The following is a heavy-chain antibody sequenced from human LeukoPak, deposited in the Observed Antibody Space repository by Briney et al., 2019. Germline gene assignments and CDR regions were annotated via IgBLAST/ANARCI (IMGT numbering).Heavy chain of an antibody. CDR2: IRDSGSST. J-gene: IGHJ3*02. D-gene: IGHD3-22*01. V-gene: IGHV3-23*01. Sequence: PGGSLRLSCAASGFTFSSYAMSWVRQAPGKGLEWVSAIRDSGSSTHYADSVKGRFTISRDNSNNTLYLQMNSLRAEDTAVYYCAKDAYYYDSSGFQDAFDIWGQGTMVTVSS. CDR3: AKDAYYYDSSGFQDAFDI. CDR1: GFTFSSYA.